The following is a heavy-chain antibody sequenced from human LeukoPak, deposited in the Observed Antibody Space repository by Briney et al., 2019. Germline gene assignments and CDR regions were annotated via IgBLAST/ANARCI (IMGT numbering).Heavy chain of an antibody. Sequence: GGSLRLSCAASGFTFSSYAMSWVRQAPGKGLEWVSAISGSGGSTYYADSVKGRFTISRDNSKNTLYLQMNGLRAEDTAVYYCAKGGITMIVVAIQYYFDYWGQGTLVTVSS. CDR1: GFTFSSYA. D-gene: IGHD3-22*01. CDR2: ISGSGGST. J-gene: IGHJ4*02. V-gene: IGHV3-23*01. CDR3: AKGGITMIVVAIQYYFDY.